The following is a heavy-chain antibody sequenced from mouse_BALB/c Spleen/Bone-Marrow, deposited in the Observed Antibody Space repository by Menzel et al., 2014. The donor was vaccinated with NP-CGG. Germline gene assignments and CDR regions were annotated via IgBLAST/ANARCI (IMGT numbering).Heavy chain of an antibody. Sequence: EVKLMESGGGLVQPGGSLKLSCAASGFDFSRYWMGWVRQAPGKGLEWIGEINPDSNTINYTPSLKDKFIISRDNAKNTLYLQMSKVRSEDTAPYYCARLGYYGSFAYWGQGTLVTVS. CDR1: GFDFSRYW. CDR2: INPDSNTI. CDR3: ARLGYYGSFAY. V-gene: IGHV4-1*02. D-gene: IGHD1-2*01. J-gene: IGHJ3*01.